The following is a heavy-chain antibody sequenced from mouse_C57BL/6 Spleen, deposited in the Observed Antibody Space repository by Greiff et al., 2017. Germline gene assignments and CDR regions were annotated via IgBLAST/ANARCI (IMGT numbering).Heavy chain of an antibody. J-gene: IGHJ2*01. CDR3: ARQVVATRPFDD. V-gene: IGHV1-52*01. CDR1: GYTFTSYW. D-gene: IGHD1-1*01. CDR2: IDPSDSET. Sequence: QVQLQQPGAELVRPGSSVKLSCKASGYTFTSYWMHWVKQRPIQGLEWIGNIDPSDSETHYNQKFKDKATLTVDKSSSTAYMQLSSLTSEDSAVYYCARQVVATRPFDDWGQGTTLTVA.